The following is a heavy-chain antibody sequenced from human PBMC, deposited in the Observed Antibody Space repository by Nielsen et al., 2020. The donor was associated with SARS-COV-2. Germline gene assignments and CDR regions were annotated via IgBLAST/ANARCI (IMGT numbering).Heavy chain of an antibody. D-gene: IGHD6-19*01. Sequence: GGSLRLSCVVSGFTISTYAMSWVRQAPGKGLEWVSAISASTYYADSVKGRFTISRDNPKNTLYLQMNSLRAEDTAVYYCAKRSGYTSGWYGDYWGQGTLVTVSS. CDR3: AKRSGYTSGWYGDY. V-gene: IGHV3-23*01. J-gene: IGHJ4*02. CDR2: ISAST. CDR1: GFTISTYA.